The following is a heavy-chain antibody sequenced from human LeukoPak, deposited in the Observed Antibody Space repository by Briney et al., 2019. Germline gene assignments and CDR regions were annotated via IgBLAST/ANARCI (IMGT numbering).Heavy chain of an antibody. V-gene: IGHV3-30*03. CDR1: GFTFSSYG. Sequence: PGGSLRLSCAASGFTFSSYGMHWVRQAPGKGLEWVAVISYDGSNKYYADSVKGRFTISRDNSKSTLYLQMNSLRAEDTAVYYCARADSSSWRVYWGQGTLVTVSS. D-gene: IGHD6-13*01. CDR3: ARADSSSWRVY. J-gene: IGHJ4*02. CDR2: ISYDGSNK.